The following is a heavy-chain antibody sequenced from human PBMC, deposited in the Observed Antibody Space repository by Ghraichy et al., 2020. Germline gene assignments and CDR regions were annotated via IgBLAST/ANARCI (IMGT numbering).Heavy chain of an antibody. D-gene: IGHD3-10*01. CDR1: GFTFSSYA. Sequence: GESLNISCAASGFTFSSYAMSWVRQAPGKGLEWVSAISGSGGSTYYADSVKGRFTISRDNSKNTLYLQMNSLRAEDTAVYYCAKRVRFGESNWFDPWGQGTLVTVSS. J-gene: IGHJ5*02. V-gene: IGHV3-23*01. CDR2: ISGSGGST. CDR3: AKRVRFGESNWFDP.